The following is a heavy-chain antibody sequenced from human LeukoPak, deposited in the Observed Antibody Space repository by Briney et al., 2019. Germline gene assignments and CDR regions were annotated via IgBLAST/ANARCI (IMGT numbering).Heavy chain of an antibody. V-gene: IGHV4-61*05. Sequence: SETLSLTCAVSGGSITSTNYYWGWIRQPPGKGLEWIGYIYYSGSTNYNPSLKSRVTISVDTSKNQFSLKLSSVTAADTAVYYCARHDVGANSLGAFDYWGQGTLVTVSS. J-gene: IGHJ4*02. CDR2: IYYSGST. CDR3: ARHDVGANSLGAFDY. CDR1: GGSITSTNYY. D-gene: IGHD1-26*01.